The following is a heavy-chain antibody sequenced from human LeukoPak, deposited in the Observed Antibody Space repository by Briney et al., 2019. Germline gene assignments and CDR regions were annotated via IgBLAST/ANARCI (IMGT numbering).Heavy chain of an antibody. Sequence: SQTLSLTCAISGDSVSSHSAAWNWIRQSPSRGLEWLGRTYYRSKWYNDYAVSVKSRITINPDTSKNQFSLKLSSVTAADTAVYYCASSGYSSSWYAGYWGQGTLVTVSS. V-gene: IGHV6-1*01. D-gene: IGHD6-13*01. CDR3: ASSGYSSSWYAGY. CDR2: TYYRSKWYN. CDR1: GDSVSSHSAA. J-gene: IGHJ4*02.